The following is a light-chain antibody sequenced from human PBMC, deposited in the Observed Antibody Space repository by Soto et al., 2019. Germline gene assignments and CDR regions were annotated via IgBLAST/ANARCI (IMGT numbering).Light chain of an antibody. V-gene: IGKV3-20*01. Sequence: EIVLTQSPGTLSLSPGDRATLSCRARQSLRNSYFGWHQQKPGQAPRLLIYGVSTRATGVPDRFSGSGSGTDFTLTISRLEPEDFAVYYCQQYGNSPLTFGGGTKVEIK. CDR3: QQYGNSPLT. J-gene: IGKJ4*01. CDR2: GVS. CDR1: QSLRNSY.